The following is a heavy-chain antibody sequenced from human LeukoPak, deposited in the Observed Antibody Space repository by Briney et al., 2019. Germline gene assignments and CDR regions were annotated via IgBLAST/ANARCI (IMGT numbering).Heavy chain of an antibody. CDR2: ISWNSGSI. V-gene: IGHV3-9*03. CDR3: AKGTNIADDAFDI. Sequence: SLRLSCSASGFTFTSYSMNWVRQAPGKGLEWVSGISWNSGSIGYADSVKGRFTISRDNAKNSLYLQMNSLRAEDMALYYCAKGTNIADDAFDIWGQGTMVTVSS. D-gene: IGHD6-13*01. J-gene: IGHJ3*02. CDR1: GFTFTSYS.